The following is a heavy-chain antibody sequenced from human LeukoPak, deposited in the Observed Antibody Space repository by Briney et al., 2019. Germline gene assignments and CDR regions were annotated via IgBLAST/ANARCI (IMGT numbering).Heavy chain of an antibody. Sequence: GGSLRLSCAASGFTFSSYSMNWVRQAPGKGLEWVSSISSSSSYIYYADSVKGLFTISRDNAKNSLYLQMNSLRAEDTAVYYCARDDPEDAFDIWGQGTMVTVSS. CDR1: GFTFSSYS. CDR3: ARDDPEDAFDI. J-gene: IGHJ3*02. V-gene: IGHV3-21*01. CDR2: ISSSSSYI.